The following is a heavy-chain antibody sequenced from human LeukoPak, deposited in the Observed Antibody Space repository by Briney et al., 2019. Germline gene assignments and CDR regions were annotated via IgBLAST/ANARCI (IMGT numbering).Heavy chain of an antibody. CDR2: IYYSGST. D-gene: IGHD6-13*01. Sequence: SETLSLTCTVSGGSISSYYWSWIRQPPGKGLEWIGYIYYSGSTNYNPSLKSRVTISVDTSKNQFSLKLGSVTAADTAVYYCATLHGGAAGTLVYYYYYYMDVWGKGTTVTVSS. J-gene: IGHJ6*03. CDR3: ATLHGGAAGTLVYYYYYYMDV. CDR1: GGSISSYY. V-gene: IGHV4-59*08.